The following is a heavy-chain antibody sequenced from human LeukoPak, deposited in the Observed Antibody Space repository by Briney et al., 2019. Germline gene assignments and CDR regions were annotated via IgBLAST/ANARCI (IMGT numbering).Heavy chain of an antibody. CDR2: INPNSGGT. CDR3: ARKVGHSGSYVYYFDY. Sequence: GASVKVSCKASGYTFTSYAMHWVRQAPGQRLEWMGWINPNSGGTNYAQKFQGRVTMTRDTSISTAYMELSRLRSDDTAVYYCARKVGHSGSYVYYFDYWGQGTLVTVSS. CDR1: GYTFTSYA. D-gene: IGHD3-10*01. V-gene: IGHV1-2*02. J-gene: IGHJ4*02.